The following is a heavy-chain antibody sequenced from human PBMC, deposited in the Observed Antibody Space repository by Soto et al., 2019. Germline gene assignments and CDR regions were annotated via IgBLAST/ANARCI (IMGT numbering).Heavy chain of an antibody. V-gene: IGHV1-18*01. CDR3: ASFSYYYGSGSYEWFDP. CDR1: GYAFTSYG. J-gene: IGHJ5*02. Sequence: ASVKVSCKASGYAFTSYGISWVRQAPGQGLEWMGWISAYNGNTNYAQKLQGRVTMTTDTSTSTAYMELRSLRSDDTAVYYCASFSYYYGSGSYEWFDPWGQGTLVTVSS. CDR2: ISAYNGNT. D-gene: IGHD3-10*01.